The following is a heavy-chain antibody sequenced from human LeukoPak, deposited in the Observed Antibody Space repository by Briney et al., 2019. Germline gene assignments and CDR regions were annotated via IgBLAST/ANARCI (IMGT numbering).Heavy chain of an antibody. CDR3: AKVRTAVAGLDAFDI. J-gene: IGHJ3*02. CDR1: GFTFSSYA. V-gene: IGHV3-23*01. D-gene: IGHD6-19*01. CDR2: ISGSGGST. Sequence: GGSMRLSCAASGFTFSSYAMSWVRQAPGKGLEWVSAISGSGGSTYYADSLKGRFTISRDNSKNTLYLQMNSLRAEDTAVYYCAKVRTAVAGLDAFDIWGQGTMVTVSS.